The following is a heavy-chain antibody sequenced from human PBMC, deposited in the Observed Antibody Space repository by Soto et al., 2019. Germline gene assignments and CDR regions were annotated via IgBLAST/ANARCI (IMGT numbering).Heavy chain of an antibody. J-gene: IGHJ4*02. D-gene: IGHD3-16*02. CDR3: ARGKLSDYVWGSYRYHFDY. CDR2: INHSGST. CDR1: GGSFCCYY. Sequence: SVPRSHNCGVDGGSFCCYYWSLLHQPPGKGLEWIGEINHSGSTNYNPSLKSRVTISVDTSKNQFSLKLSSVTAADTAVYYCARGKLSDYVWGSYRYHFDYWGQGTVVTGSS. V-gene: IGHV4-34*01.